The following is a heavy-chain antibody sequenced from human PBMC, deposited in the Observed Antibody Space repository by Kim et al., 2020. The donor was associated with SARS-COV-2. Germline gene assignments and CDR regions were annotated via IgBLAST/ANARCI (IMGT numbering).Heavy chain of an antibody. CDR1: GFTFSTYA. V-gene: IGHV3-30-3*01. D-gene: IGHD3-10*01. J-gene: IGHJ6*01. Sequence: GGSLRLSCAASGFTFSTYAMHWVRQAPGKGLEWVAVISYGGNTEFYADSAKGPYTISSDNSKNTLYLQMNTLGPEDTAIYFCARSARQWELYFYGMDVWGRGATVTAAS. CDR3: ARSARQWELYFYGMDV. CDR2: ISYGGNTE.